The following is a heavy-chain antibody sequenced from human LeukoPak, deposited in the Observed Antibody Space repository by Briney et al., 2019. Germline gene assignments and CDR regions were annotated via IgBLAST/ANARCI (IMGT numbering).Heavy chain of an antibody. CDR3: ARGPLCCSGGTCYCQDYDYYMDV. CDR1: GFTFSSYS. Sequence: PGGSLRLSCAASGFTFSSYSMNWVRQAPGKGLEWVSSIRSSSSYIYYADSVKGRFTISRDNAKNSLYLQMNSLRAEDTAVYYCARGPLCCSGGTCYCQDYDYYMDVWGKGTMVTVSS. V-gene: IGHV3-21*01. J-gene: IGHJ6*03. CDR2: IRSSSSYI. D-gene: IGHD2-15*01.